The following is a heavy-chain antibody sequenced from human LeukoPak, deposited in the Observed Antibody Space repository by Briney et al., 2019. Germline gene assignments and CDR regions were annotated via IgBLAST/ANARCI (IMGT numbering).Heavy chain of an antibody. Sequence: GGSLRLSCAASGFTFSSYAMSWVRQAPGKGLEWVAVISYDGGNMSYADSVKGRFTISRDNSKNTLYLQINSLRAEDTAVYYCARHRLRYSSGWYYFDYWGQGTLATVSS. D-gene: IGHD6-19*01. CDR1: GFTFSSYA. CDR3: ARHRLRYSSGWYYFDY. CDR2: ISYDGGNM. J-gene: IGHJ4*02. V-gene: IGHV3-30-3*01.